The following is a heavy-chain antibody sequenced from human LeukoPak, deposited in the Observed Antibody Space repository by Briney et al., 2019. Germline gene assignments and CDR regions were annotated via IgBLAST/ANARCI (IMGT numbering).Heavy chain of an antibody. Sequence: PGGSLRLSCAASGFTFSSTYMSWVRQAPGKGLEWVSVIYSGGSTYYADSVKGRFTISRDNSKNTLYLQMNSLRAEDTAVYYCTGAPGRWLALDYWGQGTLVTVSS. V-gene: IGHV3-53*01. CDR2: IYSGGST. D-gene: IGHD5-24*01. CDR3: TGAPGRWLALDY. CDR1: GFTFSSTY. J-gene: IGHJ4*02.